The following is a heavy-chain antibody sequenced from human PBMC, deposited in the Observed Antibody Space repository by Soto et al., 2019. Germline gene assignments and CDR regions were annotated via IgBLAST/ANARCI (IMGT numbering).Heavy chain of an antibody. D-gene: IGHD1-7*01. V-gene: IGHV3-74*01. J-gene: IGHJ6*04. CDR2: INTDGSTT. CDR3: AREQVTGTTIYGLDV. CDR1: GFTLSNYW. Sequence: GGSLRLSCAASGFTLSNYWMHWVRQAPGKGLLWVSHINTDGSTTNYADSVKGRFTVSRDNAKNTLYLQLNSLRAEDTALYYCAREQVTGTTIYGLDVWVKGTLVTVSA.